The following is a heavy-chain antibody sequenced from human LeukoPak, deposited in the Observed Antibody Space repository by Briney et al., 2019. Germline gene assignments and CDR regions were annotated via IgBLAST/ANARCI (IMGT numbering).Heavy chain of an antibody. Sequence: GRSLGLSCAASGFTFSSYGMHWVRQAPGKGLEWVAVISYDGSNKYYADSVKGRFTISRDNSKNTLYLQMNSLRAEDTAVYYCAKDQYYYGSGSYSDDAFDIWGQGTMVTVSS. V-gene: IGHV3-30*18. CDR3: AKDQYYYGSGSYSDDAFDI. D-gene: IGHD3-10*01. J-gene: IGHJ3*02. CDR1: GFTFSSYG. CDR2: ISYDGSNK.